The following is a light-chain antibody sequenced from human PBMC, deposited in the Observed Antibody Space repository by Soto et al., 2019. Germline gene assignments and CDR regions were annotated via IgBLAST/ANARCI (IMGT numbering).Light chain of an antibody. J-gene: IGLJ3*02. CDR1: SSDDGDYNY. V-gene: IGLV2-14*01. Sequence: QSVLTQPASASGSPGQSITISCTGTSSDDGDYNYVSWYQQHAGKAPKLMIYEVSNRPSGVSNRFSGSKSGNTASLTISGLQAEDEADYYCTSYTSRSTGVSGGGTKLTVL. CDR2: EVS. CDR3: TSYTSRSTGV.